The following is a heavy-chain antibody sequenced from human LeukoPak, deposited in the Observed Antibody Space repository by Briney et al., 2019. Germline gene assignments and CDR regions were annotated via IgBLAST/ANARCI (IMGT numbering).Heavy chain of an antibody. CDR3: ARGVGYSYGHHFDY. D-gene: IGHD5-18*01. V-gene: IGHV3-33*01. CDR1: GCIFSSYG. J-gene: IGHJ4*02. CDR2: IWYDGSNK. Sequence: GGSLRLSCAASGCIFSSYGKHWVRKAPGKGLEWVAVIWYDGSNKYYADPVKGRFTISRDNSKNTLYLQMNSLRAEDTAVYYCARGVGYSYGHHFDYWGQGTLVTVSS.